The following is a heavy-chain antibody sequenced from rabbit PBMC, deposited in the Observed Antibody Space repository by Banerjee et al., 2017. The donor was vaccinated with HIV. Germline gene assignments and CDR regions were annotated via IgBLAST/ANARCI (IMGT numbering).Heavy chain of an antibody. V-gene: IGHV1S45*01. CDR1: GFSFSSNW. J-gene: IGHJ4*01. CDR2: IDTSNGDT. Sequence: LEESGGGLVKPGGTLTLTCTVSGFSFSSNWICWVRQAPGKGLEWIACIDTSNGDTDYANWPKGRFTISKASSTTVTLQMTSLTAADTATYFCARESADSVGNFYLWGPGTLVTVS. D-gene: IGHD4-2*01. CDR3: ARESADSVGNFYL.